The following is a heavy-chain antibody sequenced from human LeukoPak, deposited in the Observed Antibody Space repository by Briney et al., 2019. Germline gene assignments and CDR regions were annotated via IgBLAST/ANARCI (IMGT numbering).Heavy chain of an antibody. J-gene: IGHJ4*02. CDR3: ARALRPSSSLE. Sequence: SETLSLTCTVSGGSISSGGYYCSWIRQHPGKGLEWIGYIYYSGSTYYNPSLKSRVTISADTSKNQFSLKLTSVTAADTAVYYCARALRPSSSLEWGQGTLVTVSS. D-gene: IGHD6-13*01. V-gene: IGHV4-31*03. CDR2: IYYSGST. CDR1: GGSISSGGYY.